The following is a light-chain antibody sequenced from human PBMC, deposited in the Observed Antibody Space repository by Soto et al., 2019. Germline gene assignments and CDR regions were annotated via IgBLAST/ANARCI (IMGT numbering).Light chain of an antibody. Sequence: EIVMTQSPATLSVSPGERATLSCRASQSVSSNLAWYQQKPGQAPRPLIYGASTRATGIPARFSGSGSGTEFTLTISSLQSEDFAVYYCQQYNNWSPTFGQGTRLEIK. V-gene: IGKV3-15*01. CDR1: QSVSSN. CDR2: GAS. J-gene: IGKJ5*01. CDR3: QQYNNWSPT.